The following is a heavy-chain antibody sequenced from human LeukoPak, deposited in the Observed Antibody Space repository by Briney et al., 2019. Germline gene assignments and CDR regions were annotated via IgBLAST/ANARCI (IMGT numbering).Heavy chain of an antibody. D-gene: IGHD6-19*01. CDR2: IYYSGST. V-gene: IGHV4-59*01. CDR3: ARGVAVAGYFDY. CDR1: GGSISSYY. J-gene: IGHJ4*02. Sequence: PSETLSLPCTVSGGSISSYYWSWIRQPPGKGLEWIGYIYYSGSTNYNPSLKSRVTISVDTSKNQFSLKLSSVTAADTAVYYCARGVAVAGYFDYWGQGTLVTVSS.